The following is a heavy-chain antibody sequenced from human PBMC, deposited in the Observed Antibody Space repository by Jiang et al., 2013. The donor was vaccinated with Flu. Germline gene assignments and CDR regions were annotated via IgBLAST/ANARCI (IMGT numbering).Heavy chain of an antibody. D-gene: IGHD3-10*01. CDR2: ISSSGSYI. CDR1: GFTFSSYS. Sequence: VQLVESGGGLVKPGGSLRLSCAASGFTFSSYSMNWVRQAPGKGLEWVSSISSSGSYIYYADSVKGRFTISRDNAKNSLYLQMNSLRAEDTAVYYCARGSEGSGSYLVDAFDIWGQGTSGHRLF. CDR3: ARGSEGSGSYLVDAFDI. J-gene: IGHJ3*02. V-gene: IGHV3-21*01.